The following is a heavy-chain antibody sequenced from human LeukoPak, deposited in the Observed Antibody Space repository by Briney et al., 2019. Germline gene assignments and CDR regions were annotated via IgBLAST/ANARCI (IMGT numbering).Heavy chain of an antibody. J-gene: IGHJ4*02. CDR1: GFTFSSYS. CDR2: ISSSSSYI. V-gene: IGHV3-21*01. CDR3: ARGGDSSGWTTDY. D-gene: IGHD6-19*01. Sequence: PGGSLRLSCAASGFTFSSYSMNWVRQAPGKGLEWVSSISSSSSYIYYADSVKGRFTISRDNAKNSLYLQMNSLRAEDTAVYYCARGGDSSGWTTDYWGQGTLVTVSS.